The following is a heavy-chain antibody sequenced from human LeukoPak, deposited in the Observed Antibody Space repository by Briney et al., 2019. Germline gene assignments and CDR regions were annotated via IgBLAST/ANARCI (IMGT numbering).Heavy chain of an antibody. Sequence: GGSLRLSCAASGFTFSSYVMSWVRQAPGKGLEWVSGISAPGGSTYYADSVKGRFTISRDNSKNTLYLQMNSLSAEGTAVYYCAKARGSSWYYFDYWGQGTLVTVSS. CDR2: ISAPGGST. CDR1: GFTFSSYV. CDR3: AKARGSSWYYFDY. V-gene: IGHV3-23*01. D-gene: IGHD6-13*01. J-gene: IGHJ4*02.